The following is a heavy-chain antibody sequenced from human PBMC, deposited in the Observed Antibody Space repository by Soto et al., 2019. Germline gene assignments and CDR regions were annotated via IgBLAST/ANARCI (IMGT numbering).Heavy chain of an antibody. J-gene: IGHJ4*02. CDR3: AKTVVLMVYAPLDY. V-gene: IGHV3-23*01. Sequence: PGGSLRLSCAASGFTFSSYAMSWVRQAPGKGLEWVSAISGSGGSTYYADSVKGRFTISRDNSKNTLYLQMNSLRAEDTAVYYCAKTVVLMVYAPLDYWGQGTLVTVSS. CDR1: GFTFSSYA. D-gene: IGHD2-8*01. CDR2: ISGSGGST.